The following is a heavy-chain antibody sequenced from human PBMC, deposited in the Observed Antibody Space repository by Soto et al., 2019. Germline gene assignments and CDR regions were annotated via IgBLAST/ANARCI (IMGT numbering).Heavy chain of an antibody. CDR3: AREGGGSYWDDVGYFDY. Sequence: QVQLVESGGGVVQPGRSLRLSCAASGFTFSSYGMHWVRQAPGKGLEWVAVIWYDGSNKYYADSVKGRFTISRDNSKNTLYLQMNSLRAEDTAVYYCAREGGGSYWDDVGYFDYWGQGTLVTVSS. J-gene: IGHJ4*02. CDR2: IWYDGSNK. CDR1: GFTFSSYG. D-gene: IGHD1-26*01. V-gene: IGHV3-33*01.